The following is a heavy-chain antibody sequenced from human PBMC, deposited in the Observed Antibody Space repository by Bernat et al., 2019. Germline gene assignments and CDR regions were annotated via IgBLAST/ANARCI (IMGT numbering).Heavy chain of an antibody. V-gene: IGHV4-4*02. Sequence: QVQLQESGPGLVKPSGTLSLTCAVSGDSISTSNWWAWVRQPPGKGLEWIGEIYHSGSTNYNPSLKSRVTISVDKSKNQFSLKLSSVTAADTAVYYCARAVLRYDFWSGYSYYFDYWGRGTLVTVSS. D-gene: IGHD3-3*01. J-gene: IGHJ4*02. CDR3: ARAVLRYDFWSGYSYYFDY. CDR2: IYHSGST. CDR1: GDSISTSNW.